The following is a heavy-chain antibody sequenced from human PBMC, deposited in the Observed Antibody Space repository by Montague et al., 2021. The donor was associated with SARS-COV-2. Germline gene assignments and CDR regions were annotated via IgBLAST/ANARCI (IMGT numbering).Heavy chain of an antibody. CDR3: ARDFGRYSSGWGYYYDMDV. V-gene: IGHV4-31*03. CDR2: IYYSGST. D-gene: IGHD6-19*01. J-gene: IGHJ6*02. CDR1: GGSISSGGYY. Sequence: TLSLTCTVSGGSISSGGYYWSWIRQHPGKGLEWIGYIYYSGSTYYNPSLKSRVTISVDTSKNQFSLKLSSVTAADTAVYYCARDFGRYSSGWGYYYDMDVWGQGTTVTVAS.